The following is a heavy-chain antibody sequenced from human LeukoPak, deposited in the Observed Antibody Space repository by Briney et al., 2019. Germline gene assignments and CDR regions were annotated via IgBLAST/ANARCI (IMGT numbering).Heavy chain of an antibody. CDR2: ISGGGEIT. V-gene: IGHV3-23*01. D-gene: IGHD3-10*01. CDR1: GFTFSSSA. Sequence: GGSLMLSCVASGFTFSSSAMSWVRQAPGKGLEWVSAISGGGEITYYADSVNGRFTISRDNSKNTLYLQMNSLRAEDTAIYYCAKMMVRGVPYCGMDVWGQGTTVTVSS. J-gene: IGHJ6*02. CDR3: AKMMVRGVPYCGMDV.